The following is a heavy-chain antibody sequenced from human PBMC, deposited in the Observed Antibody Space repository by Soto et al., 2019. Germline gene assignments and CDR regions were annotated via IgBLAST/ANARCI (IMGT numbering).Heavy chain of an antibody. CDR2: ISSSGSTI. Sequence: GGSLRLSCAASGFTFSDYYMSWIRQAPGKGLEWVSYISSSGSTIYYADSVKGRFTISRDNAKNSLYLQMNSLRAEDTAGYYCARENCGGDCYLGYYYMDVWGKGTTVTVSS. CDR3: ARENCGGDCYLGYYYMDV. J-gene: IGHJ6*03. CDR1: GFTFSDYY. V-gene: IGHV3-11*01. D-gene: IGHD2-21*01.